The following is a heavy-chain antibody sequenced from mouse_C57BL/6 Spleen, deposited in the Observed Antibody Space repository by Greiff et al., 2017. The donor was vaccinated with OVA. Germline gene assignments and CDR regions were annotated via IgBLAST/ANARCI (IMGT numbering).Heavy chain of an antibody. CDR1: GYTFTDYY. CDR2: INPYNGGT. CDR3: ARFGDSSGYFDY. D-gene: IGHD3-2*02. J-gene: IGHJ2*01. V-gene: IGHV1-19*01. Sequence: VQLQQSGPVLVKPGASVKMSCKASGYTFTDYYMNWVKQSHGKSLEWIGVINPYNGGTSYNQKFKGKATLTVDKSSSTAYMELNSLTSEDSAVYYCARFGDSSGYFDYWGQGTTLTVSS.